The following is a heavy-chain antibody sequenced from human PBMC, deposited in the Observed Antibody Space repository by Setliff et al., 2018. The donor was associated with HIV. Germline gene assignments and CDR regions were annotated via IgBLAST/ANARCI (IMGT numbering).Heavy chain of an antibody. CDR3: ARGNNDLESFDY. V-gene: IGHV4-39*02. CDR2: IYYSGST. CDR1: GGSISSYY. Sequence: ETLSLTCTVSGGSISSYYWGWIRQPPGKGLEWIASIYYSGSTYYNPSLKSRVRMSVDTSKNQFSLKLTSVTASDTAVYYCARGNNDLESFDYWGQGALVTVSS. D-gene: IGHD3-3*01. J-gene: IGHJ4*02.